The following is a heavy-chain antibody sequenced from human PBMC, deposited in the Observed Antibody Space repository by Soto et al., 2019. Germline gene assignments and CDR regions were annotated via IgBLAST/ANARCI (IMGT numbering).Heavy chain of an antibody. CDR3: TRDSGGRDAY. D-gene: IGHD2-15*01. CDR2: INTDGSIT. Sequence: CAASGFTFSSYWMHWVRQVPGKGLVWVSRINTDGSITSHADSVKGRFTISRDNAKNTLYLQMNSLRADDTAVYYCTRDSGGRDAYWGQGALVTVSS. V-gene: IGHV3-74*01. J-gene: IGHJ4*02. CDR1: GFTFSSYW.